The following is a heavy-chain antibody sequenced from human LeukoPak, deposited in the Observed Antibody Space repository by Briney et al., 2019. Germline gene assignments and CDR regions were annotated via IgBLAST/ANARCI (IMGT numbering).Heavy chain of an antibody. D-gene: IGHD4-17*01. Sequence: SETLSLTCTVSGYSISSGYYWGWIRQPPGKGLEWIASIYHSGSTYYNPSLKSRVSISVDTSKNQFALKLSSVTAADTAVYYCARVPTVTFFDYWGQGTLVTVSS. CDR1: GYSISSGYY. V-gene: IGHV4-38-2*02. J-gene: IGHJ4*02. CDR3: ARVPTVTFFDY. CDR2: IYHSGST.